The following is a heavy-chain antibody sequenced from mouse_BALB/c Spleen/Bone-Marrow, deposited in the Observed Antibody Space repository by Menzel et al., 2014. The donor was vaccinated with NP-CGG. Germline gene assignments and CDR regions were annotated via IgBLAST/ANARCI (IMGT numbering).Heavy chain of an antibody. CDR2: INPSNGRT. D-gene: IGHD1-1*01. J-gene: IGHJ2*01. CDR3: ARRTTTVVATDY. V-gene: IGHV1S81*02. CDR1: GYTFTSYW. Sequence: QVQLQQPGAELVKPGASVKLSCKASGYTFTSYWMHWVKQRPGQGLEWIGEINPSNGRTNYNEKFKSKATLTVDKSSSTAYMQLSSLTSEDSAVYYCARRTTTVVATDYWGQGTTHTVSS.